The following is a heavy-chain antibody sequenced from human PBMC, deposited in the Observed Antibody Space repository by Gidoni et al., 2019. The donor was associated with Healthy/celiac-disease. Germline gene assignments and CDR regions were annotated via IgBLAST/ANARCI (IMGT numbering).Heavy chain of an antibody. J-gene: IGHJ6*03. V-gene: IGHV3-30*18. D-gene: IGHD6-6*01. CDR3: AKETPQLAPYYMDV. CDR2: ISYDGSNK. CDR1: GFTFSSYG. Sequence: QVQLVESGGGVVQPGRSLRLSCAASGFTFSSYGMHWVRQAPGKGLEWVAVISYDGSNKYYADSVKGRFTISRDNSKNTLYLQMNSLRAEDTAVYYCAKETPQLAPYYMDVWGKGTTVTVSS.